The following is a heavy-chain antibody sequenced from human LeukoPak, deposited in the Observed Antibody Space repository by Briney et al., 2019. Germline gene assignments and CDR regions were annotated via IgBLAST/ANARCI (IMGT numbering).Heavy chain of an antibody. CDR2: TFYRSMWYN. CDR3: ARGSNSNSWFFDY. D-gene: IGHD6-13*01. CDR1: GDSVSSNSAT. Sequence: SQTLSLTCAISGDSVSSNSATWTWIRQSPSRGLEWLGRTFYRSMWYNNYAVSVKSRITINPDTSKNHFSLHLNSVTHEDTAVYYCARGSNSNSWFFDYWGQGTLVTVSS. J-gene: IGHJ4*02. V-gene: IGHV6-1*01.